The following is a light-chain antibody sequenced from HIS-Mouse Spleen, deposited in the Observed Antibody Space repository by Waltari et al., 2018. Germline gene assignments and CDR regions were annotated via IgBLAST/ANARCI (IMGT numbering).Light chain of an antibody. CDR2: EDS. CDR3: YSTDSSGNHRV. V-gene: IGLV3-10*01. J-gene: IGLJ2*01. CDR1: ALPTKY. Sequence: SYELTQPPSVSVSPGQTARITCPGDALPTKYAYWYQQKSGQAPVLVFYEDSKRPSGFPERFSGSSSGTMATLTISGAQVEDEADYYCYSTDSSGNHRVFGGGTKLTVL.